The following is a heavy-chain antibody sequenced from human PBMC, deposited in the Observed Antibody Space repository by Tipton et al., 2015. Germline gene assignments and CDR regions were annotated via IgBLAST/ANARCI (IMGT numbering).Heavy chain of an antibody. D-gene: IGHD6-13*01. CDR3: AKDTRSSWPRGAFDI. CDR1: GFTFSNYW. Sequence: GSLRLSCTASGFTFSNYWMTWVRQAPGKGLEWVANIKPDGTESYYVDSVKGRFTISRDNAKNSLYLQMNSLRAEDTALYFCAKDTRSSWPRGAFDIWGQGTMVTVSS. J-gene: IGHJ3*02. V-gene: IGHV3-7*03. CDR2: IKPDGTES.